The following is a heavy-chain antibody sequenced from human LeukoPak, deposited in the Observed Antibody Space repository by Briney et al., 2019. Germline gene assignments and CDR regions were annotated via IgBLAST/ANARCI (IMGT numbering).Heavy chain of an antibody. CDR3: AKWASYQRAFNI. Sequence: SETLSLTRTVSGGPISSYYWSWIRQPPGKGLEWIGYNHYSGSSKYNPSRKSRVTISVDTSQNQCSLKLSSVTAADTAAYYCAKWASYQRAFNIWGQGTKVSVPS. D-gene: IGHD2-8*01. J-gene: IGHJ3*02. CDR2: NHYSGSS. CDR1: GGPISSYY. V-gene: IGHV4-59*01.